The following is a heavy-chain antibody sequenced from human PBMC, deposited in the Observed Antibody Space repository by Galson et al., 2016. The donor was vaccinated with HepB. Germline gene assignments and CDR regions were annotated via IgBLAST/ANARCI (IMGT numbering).Heavy chain of an antibody. V-gene: IGHV1-8*01. CDR3: ARRGPGYIYDS. CDR1: GYTFTNND. CDR2: MNAKSGDT. Sequence: SVKVSCKASGYTFTNNDVNWVRQAPGQGLEWMGWMNAKSGDTGYAQNFQDRVTMTRDTSVSTTYLELSSLRSEDTAVYYCARRGPGYIYDSGGQGSLVTVSS. J-gene: IGHJ4*02. D-gene: IGHD5/OR15-5a*01.